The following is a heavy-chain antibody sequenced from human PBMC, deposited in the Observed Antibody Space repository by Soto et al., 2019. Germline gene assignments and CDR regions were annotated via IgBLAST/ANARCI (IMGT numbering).Heavy chain of an antibody. CDR3: VRQYYDFWTDYTDFDY. CDR1: GYTFNKYD. J-gene: IGHJ4*02. D-gene: IGHD3-3*01. Sequence: ASVKVSCKASGYTFNKYDITWVRQAPGQGLEWLGLISPNSGRPSYAQKFEGRVTMTTDTSTTTAYLELRSLRSDDTAVYYCVRQYYDFWTDYTDFDYWGQGTLVTVSS. CDR2: ISPNSGRP. V-gene: IGHV1-18*04.